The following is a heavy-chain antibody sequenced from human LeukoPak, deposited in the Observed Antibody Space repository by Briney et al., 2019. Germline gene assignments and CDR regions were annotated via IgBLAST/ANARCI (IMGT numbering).Heavy chain of an antibody. CDR1: GGSISSSSYY. J-gene: IGHJ4*02. Sequence: PETLSLTCTVSGGSISSSSYYWGWIRQPPGKGLEWIGSIYYSGSTYYNPSLKSRVTISVDTSKNQFSLKLSSVTAADTAVYYCARGGVAVAAIDYWGQGTLVTVSS. V-gene: IGHV4-39*01. CDR2: IYYSGST. D-gene: IGHD6-19*01. CDR3: ARGGVAVAAIDY.